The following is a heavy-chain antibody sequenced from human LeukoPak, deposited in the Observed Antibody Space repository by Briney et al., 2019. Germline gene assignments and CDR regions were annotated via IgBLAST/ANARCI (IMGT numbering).Heavy chain of an antibody. Sequence: GGSLRLSCAASGFTFSSYSMNWVRQAPGKGLEWVSSISSSSSYIYYAGSVKGRFTISRDNAKNSLYLQMNSLRAEDTAVYYCARAYYYDSSGYYPFDYWGQGTLVTVSS. CDR1: GFTFSSYS. V-gene: IGHV3-21*01. J-gene: IGHJ4*02. D-gene: IGHD3-22*01. CDR3: ARAYYYDSSGYYPFDY. CDR2: ISSSSSYI.